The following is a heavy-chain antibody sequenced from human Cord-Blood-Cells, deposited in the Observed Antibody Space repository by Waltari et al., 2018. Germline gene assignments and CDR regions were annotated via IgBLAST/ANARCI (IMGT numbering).Heavy chain of an antibody. J-gene: IGHJ4*02. CDR3: ARRRLYCSGGSCYFDY. D-gene: IGHD2-15*01. CDR2: IIPIFGTA. CDR1: GGTFRSYP. Sequence: QVQLVQSGAEVKKPGSSVKVSCKASGGTFRSYPISWVRQAPGQGLEWMGGIIPIFGTANYAQKFQGRVTITADESTSTAYMELSSLRSEDTAVYYCARRRLYCSGGSCYFDYWGQGTLVTVSS. V-gene: IGHV1-69*01.